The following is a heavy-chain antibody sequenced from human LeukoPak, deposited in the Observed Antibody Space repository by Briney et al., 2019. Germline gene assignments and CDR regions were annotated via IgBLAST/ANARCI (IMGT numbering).Heavy chain of an antibody. CDR1: GYTFTGYY. V-gene: IGHV1-2*02. CDR3: ARVHSSGYYLCYFDY. CDR2: INPNSGGT. J-gene: IGHJ4*02. Sequence: ASVKVSCKASGYTFTGYYMHWVRQAPGQGLEWMGWINPNSGGTNYAQKFQGRVTMTRDTSISTAYMELSRLRSDDTAVYYCARVHSSGYYLCYFDYWGQGTLVTVSS. D-gene: IGHD3-22*01.